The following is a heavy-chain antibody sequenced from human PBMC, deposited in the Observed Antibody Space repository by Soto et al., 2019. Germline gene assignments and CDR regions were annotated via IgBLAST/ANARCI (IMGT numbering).Heavy chain of an antibody. J-gene: IGHJ5*02. CDR3: ARDPVLRFLEWSPARFYWFDP. Sequence: PSETLSLTCAGSGYSITSGYYWGGILQPPEKALEWIGSSYHSGSTYYNPSLKSRVTISVDTSKNQFSLKLSSVTAADTAVYYCARDPVLRFLEWSPARFYWFDPWGQGTLVTVSS. V-gene: IGHV4-38-2*02. D-gene: IGHD3-3*01. CDR1: GYSITSGYY. CDR2: SYHSGST.